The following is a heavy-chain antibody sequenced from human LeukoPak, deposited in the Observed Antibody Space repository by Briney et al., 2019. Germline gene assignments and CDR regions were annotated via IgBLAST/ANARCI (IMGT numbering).Heavy chain of an antibody. CDR3: ARYMGGDCFDY. V-gene: IGHV3-7*01. J-gene: IGHJ4*02. D-gene: IGHD2-21*01. CDR1: GFTFSNYW. CDR2: IKQDGSEK. Sequence: GGSLRLSCAASGFTFSNYWMSWVRQAPGKGLEWVANIKQDGSEKYYVDSVKGRFTISKDNAKNSLYLQMNSLRAEDTAVYYCARYMGGDCFDYWGQGTLVTVSS.